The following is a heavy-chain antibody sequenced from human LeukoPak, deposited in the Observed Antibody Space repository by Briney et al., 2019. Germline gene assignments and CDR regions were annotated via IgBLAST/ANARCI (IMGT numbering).Heavy chain of an antibody. V-gene: IGHV4-59*01. CDR2: IYYSGST. Sequence: SETLSLTCTVSGGSISSYYWSWIRQPPGEGLEWIGYIYYSGSTNYNPSLKSRVTISVDTSKNQFSLKLSSVTAADTAVYYCASLYGDYAPFDYWGQGTLVTVSS. CDR1: GGSISSYY. J-gene: IGHJ4*02. D-gene: IGHD4-17*01. CDR3: ASLYGDYAPFDY.